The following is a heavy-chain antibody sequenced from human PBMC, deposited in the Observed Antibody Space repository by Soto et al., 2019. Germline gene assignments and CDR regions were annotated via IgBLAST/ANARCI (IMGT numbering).Heavy chain of an antibody. J-gene: IGHJ6*02. CDR1: GYTFTRYG. V-gene: IGHV1-18*01. D-gene: IGHD3-16*01. Sequence: QVQLVQSGAEVKNPGASVKVSCKASGYTFTRYGIVWARQAPGQGLEWMGWINTYNGNTNYAQNVQGRVTLTTDTSTSTAYMELTSLRSNDTAIYYCAMVDVYVTPSPQDVWGQGTTVIVSS. CDR2: INTYNGNT. CDR3: AMVDVYVTPSPQDV.